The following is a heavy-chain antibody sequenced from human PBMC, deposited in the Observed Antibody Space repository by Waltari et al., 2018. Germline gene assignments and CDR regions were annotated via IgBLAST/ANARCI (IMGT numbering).Heavy chain of an antibody. CDR2: SYYTGTT. Sequence: QVQLQESGPGLVRPSQTLSLPCPVSGGSIGSGGYHWSWFRQRPRKGLEWITYSYYTGTTYYNPSLKSRLTISIDTSKNQFSLKLNSVTAADTAIYFCARGGYSYADSWGQGTLVTVSS. CDR1: GGSIGSGGYH. CDR3: ARGGYSYADS. J-gene: IGHJ4*02. V-gene: IGHV4-31*03. D-gene: IGHD5-18*01.